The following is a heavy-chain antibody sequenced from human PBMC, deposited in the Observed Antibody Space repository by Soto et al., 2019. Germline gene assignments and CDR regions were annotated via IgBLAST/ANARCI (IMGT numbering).Heavy chain of an antibody. Sequence: QVQLVQSGAEVKKPGSSVKVSCKASGGTFSSYAISWVRQAPGQGLEWMGGIIPIFGTATYARKFQGRVTITADEAASAAYMELSSLRSEDTAVYYWARFHEWEPVAPWCQGTLVTVST. V-gene: IGHV1-69*12. D-gene: IGHD1-26*01. CDR3: ARFHEWEPVAP. CDR1: GGTFSSYA. CDR2: IIPIFGTA. J-gene: IGHJ5*02.